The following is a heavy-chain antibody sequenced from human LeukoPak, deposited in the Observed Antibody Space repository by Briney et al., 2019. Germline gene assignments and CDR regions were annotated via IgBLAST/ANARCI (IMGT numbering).Heavy chain of an antibody. Sequence: GASVKVSCKASGGTFSSYAISWVRQAPGQGLEGMGRIIPIFGTANYAQRFQGRVTITTDESTSTAYMELSSLRSEDTAVYYCARGYSSRWYDYWGQRTLVTVSS. V-gene: IGHV1-69*05. CDR2: IIPIFGTA. CDR3: ARGYSSRWYDY. J-gene: IGHJ4*02. CDR1: GGTFSSYA. D-gene: IGHD6-19*01.